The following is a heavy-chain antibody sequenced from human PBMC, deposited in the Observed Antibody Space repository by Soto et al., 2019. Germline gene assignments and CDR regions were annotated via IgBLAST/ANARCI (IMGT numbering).Heavy chain of an antibody. CDR1: GGSFSGYY. CDR2: INHSGST. CDR3: ARQSGKYSSSTLDY. V-gene: IGHV4-34*01. J-gene: IGHJ4*02. D-gene: IGHD6-6*01. Sequence: SETLSLTCAVYGGSFSGYYWSWIRQPPGKGLEWIGEINHSGSTNYNPSLKSRVTISVDTSKNQFSLKLSSVTAADTAVYYCARQSGKYSSSTLDYWGQGTLVTVSS.